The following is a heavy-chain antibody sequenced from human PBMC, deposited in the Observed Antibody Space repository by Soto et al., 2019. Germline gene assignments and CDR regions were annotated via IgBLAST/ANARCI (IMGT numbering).Heavy chain of an antibody. CDR2: IYYSGST. V-gene: IGHV4-39*01. D-gene: IGHD2-21*02. J-gene: IGHJ5*02. CDR3: ARHPSDFWFDP. Sequence: QLQLQESGPGLVKPSETLSLTCSVSGGSISSSSYFWGWIRQPPGKGLEWIGSIYYSGSTYYNPSLKXRXPXSXHTSQNQFSLKLSSVTAADTAVYYCARHPSDFWFDPWGQGTLVTVSS. CDR1: GGSISSSSYF.